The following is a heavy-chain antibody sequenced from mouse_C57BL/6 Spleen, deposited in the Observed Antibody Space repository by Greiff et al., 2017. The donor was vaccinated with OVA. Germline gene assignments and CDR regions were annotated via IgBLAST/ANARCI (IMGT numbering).Heavy chain of an antibody. CDR2: IHPSDSDT. D-gene: IGHD1-1*01. CDR1: GYTFTSYW. CDR3: ANYYGSSRYFDV. J-gene: IGHJ1*03. Sequence: VKLQQPGAELVKPGASVKVSCKASGYTFTSYWMHWVKQRPGQGLEWIGRIHPSDSDTNYNQKFKGKATLTVDKSSSTAYMQLSSLTSEDSAVYYCANYYGSSRYFDVWGTGTTVTVSS. V-gene: IGHV1-74*01.